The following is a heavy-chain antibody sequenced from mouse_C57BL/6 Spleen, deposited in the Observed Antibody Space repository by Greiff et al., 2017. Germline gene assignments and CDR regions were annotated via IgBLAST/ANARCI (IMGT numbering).Heavy chain of an antibody. CDR2: IDPSDSET. J-gene: IGHJ4*01. Sequence: QVQLQQPGAELVRPGSSVKLSCKASGYTFTSYWMHWVKQRPIQGLEWIGNIDPSDSETHYNQKFKDKATLTVDKSSSTAYMQLSSLTSEDSAVXYCARGDYSNPYAMDYWGQGTSVTVSS. CDR1: GYTFTSYW. D-gene: IGHD2-5*01. CDR3: ARGDYSNPYAMDY. V-gene: IGHV1-52*01.